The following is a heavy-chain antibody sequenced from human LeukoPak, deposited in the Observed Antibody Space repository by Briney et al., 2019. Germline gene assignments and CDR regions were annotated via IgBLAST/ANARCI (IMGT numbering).Heavy chain of an antibody. Sequence: ASVKVSCKVSGYTLTELSMHWVRQAPGKGLEWMGGFDPEDGETIYAQKFQGRVTMTEDTSTDAAYMELSSLRSEATAVYYCATGGGRYLFWAFDIWGQGTMVTVSS. CDR1: GYTLTELS. J-gene: IGHJ3*02. CDR2: FDPEDGET. D-gene: IGHD6-19*01. CDR3: ATGGGRYLFWAFDI. V-gene: IGHV1-24*01.